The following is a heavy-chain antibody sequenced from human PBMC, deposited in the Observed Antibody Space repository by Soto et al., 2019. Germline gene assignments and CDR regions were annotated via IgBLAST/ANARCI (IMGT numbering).Heavy chain of an antibody. CDR2: ISGGGGGT. Sequence: EVQLLESGGGLVQPGGSLRLSCAASGFSFSNYAMNWVRQAPGKGLEWVSGISGGGGGTYYADSVKGRFIISRDNSKNTVYLQMNSLRAEDTAFYYCANASISARETFNFDSWGQGTLVTVSS. D-gene: IGHD1-26*01. CDR1: GFSFSNYA. J-gene: IGHJ4*02. CDR3: ANASISARETFNFDS. V-gene: IGHV3-23*01.